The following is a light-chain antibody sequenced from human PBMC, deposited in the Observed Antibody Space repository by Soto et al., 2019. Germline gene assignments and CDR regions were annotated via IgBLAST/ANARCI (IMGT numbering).Light chain of an antibody. J-gene: IGKJ1*01. V-gene: IGKV1-17*01. CDR1: QDIRND. CDR2: EAS. Sequence: DIQMTQSPSSLSASVGDRVTITCRASQDIRNDLDWFQQKPAKAPERLIYEASNLQRGVPSRFSGSGSGTEFTLTISCLKAEVFATYSSLQYSSYPWTFGQGNKVEIK. CDR3: LQYSSYPWT.